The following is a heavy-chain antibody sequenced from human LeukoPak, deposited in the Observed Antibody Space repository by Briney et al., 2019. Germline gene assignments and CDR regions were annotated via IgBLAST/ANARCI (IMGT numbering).Heavy chain of an antibody. V-gene: IGHV3-33*06. CDR1: RFTFSSHG. CDR3: AKDRHCSSTSCYQMGRFDP. CDR2: IWYDGSNK. D-gene: IGHD2-2*01. J-gene: IGHJ5*02. Sequence: PGGSLRLSCAAARFTFSSHGMAWVRQAPGKRLESVAVIWYDGSNKYYADSVKGRFTISRDNSKNTLYLQMNSLRAEDTAVYYCAKDRHCSSTSCYQMGRFDPWGQGTLVTVSS.